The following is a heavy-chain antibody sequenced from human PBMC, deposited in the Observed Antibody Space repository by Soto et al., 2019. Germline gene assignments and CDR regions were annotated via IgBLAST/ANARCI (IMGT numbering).Heavy chain of an antibody. V-gene: IGHV4-4*02. CDR1: GGSISSSNW. J-gene: IGHJ3*02. CDR2: IYHSGST. CDR3: ATYRKFFQI. Sequence: SETLSLTCAVSGGSISSSNWWSWVRQPPGKGLEWIGEIYHSGSTNYNPSLKSRVTISVDKSKNHFFLNLTSVTAADTAVYYCATYRKFFQIWGQGTKVTVSS.